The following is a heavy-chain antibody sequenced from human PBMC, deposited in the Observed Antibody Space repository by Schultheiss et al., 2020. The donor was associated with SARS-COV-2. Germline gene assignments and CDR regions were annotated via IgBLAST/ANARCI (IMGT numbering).Heavy chain of an antibody. J-gene: IGHJ4*02. D-gene: IGHD5-12*01. Sequence: ESLKISWAASGFTFSNAWMSWIRQPPGKGLEWIGYTYYSGNTNYNPSLKSRVTISVDTSKKQFTLKLSSVTAADTAVYYCAAIVATIYVDYWGQGTLVTVSS. CDR3: AAIVATIYVDY. CDR1: GFTFSNAW. CDR2: TYYSGNT. V-gene: IGHV4-59*08.